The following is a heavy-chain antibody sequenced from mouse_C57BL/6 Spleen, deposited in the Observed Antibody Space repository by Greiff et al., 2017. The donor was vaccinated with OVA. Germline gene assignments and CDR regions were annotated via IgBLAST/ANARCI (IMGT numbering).Heavy chain of an antibody. D-gene: IGHD3-2*02. CDR2: IDPNSGGT. CDR1: GYTFTSYW. CDR3: ARTGDSSGYWFAY. J-gene: IGHJ3*01. Sequence: QQSCKASGYTFTSYWMHWVKQRPGRGLEWIGRIDPNSGGTKYNEKFKSKATLTVDKPSSTAYMQLSSLTSEDSAVYYCARTGDSSGYWFAYWGQGTLVTVSA. V-gene: IGHV1-72*01.